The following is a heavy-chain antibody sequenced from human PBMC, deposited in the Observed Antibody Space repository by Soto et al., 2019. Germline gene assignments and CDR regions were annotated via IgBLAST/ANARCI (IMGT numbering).Heavy chain of an antibody. CDR2: INPHGGST. Sequence: ASVKFSCKAPGDTFTIYYRNCVRQAHGQGLEWMGVINPHGGSTKYAQKFQGRVTMTRDTSRSTVYMELRSLRSDDTAIYYCARSSGGNFGIIIEGSNWFDPWGQGTLVTVSS. CDR1: GDTFTIYY. V-gene: IGHV1-46*01. D-gene: IGHD3-3*01. CDR3: ARSSGGNFGIIIEGSNWFDP. J-gene: IGHJ5*02.